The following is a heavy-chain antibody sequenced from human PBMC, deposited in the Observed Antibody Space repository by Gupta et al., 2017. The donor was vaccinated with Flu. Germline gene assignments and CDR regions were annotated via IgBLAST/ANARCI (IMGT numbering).Heavy chain of an antibody. V-gene: IGHV3-72*01. CDR1: GFTLSDHH. CDR3: TRLNFYDGSGYYNDF. J-gene: IGHJ4*02. Sequence: EVQLVESGGGLVQPGGSLRLSCVVSGFTLSDHHLDWVRQAPGKGLEWIGRSENRATSYTTVYAASVEGRFTFSRDDSKNSVNLQMNSLKTEDTAVYYCTRLNFYDGSGYYNDFWGQGTLVAVSS. D-gene: IGHD3-22*01. CDR2: SENRATSYTT.